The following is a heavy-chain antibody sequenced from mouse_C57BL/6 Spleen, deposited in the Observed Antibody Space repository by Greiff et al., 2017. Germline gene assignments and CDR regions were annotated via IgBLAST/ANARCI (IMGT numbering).Heavy chain of an antibody. V-gene: IGHV5-9*01. CDR2: ISGGGGNT. Sequence: EVKLMESGGGLVKPGGSLKLSCAASGFTFSSYTMSWVRQTPEKRLEWVATISGGGGNTYYPDSVKGRFTISRDNAKNTLYLQMSSLRSEDTALYYCARHPLTGYFDYWGQGTTLTVSS. J-gene: IGHJ2*01. CDR1: GFTFSSYT. D-gene: IGHD4-1*01. CDR3: ARHPLTGYFDY.